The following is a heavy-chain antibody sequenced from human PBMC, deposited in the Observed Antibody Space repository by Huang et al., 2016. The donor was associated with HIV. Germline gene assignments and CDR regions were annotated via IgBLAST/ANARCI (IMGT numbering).Heavy chain of an antibody. Sequence: QVELVQSRAEVKRPGASVRVSCKAAGYIFTKYGINWVRQAPGQGLEWMGWISAYNGNTNYAEKFQGRVTLTRDTSATTAYMELRDVTSADTAVYYCARDHWYPLQNWFDLWGQGTLVTVSS. V-gene: IGHV1-18*01. CDR3: ARDHWYPLQNWFDL. CDR2: ISAYNGNT. J-gene: IGHJ5*01. D-gene: IGHD1-1*01. CDR1: GYIFTKYG.